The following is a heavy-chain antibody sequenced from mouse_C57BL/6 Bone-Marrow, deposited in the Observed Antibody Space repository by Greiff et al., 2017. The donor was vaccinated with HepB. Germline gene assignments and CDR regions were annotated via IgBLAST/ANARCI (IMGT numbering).Heavy chain of an antibody. J-gene: IGHJ4*01. CDR1: GYAFSSSW. Sequence: QVQLKESGPELVKPGASVKISCKASGYAFSSSWMNWVKQRPGKGREWIGRIYPGDGETNYSGKFKGKATLTADKSSSTASMQLSSLTSEDSAVYFCAREGVYGKGYAMDYWGQGTSVTVSS. D-gene: IGHD1-1*01. CDR3: AREGVYGKGYAMDY. CDR2: IYPGDGET. V-gene: IGHV1-82*01.